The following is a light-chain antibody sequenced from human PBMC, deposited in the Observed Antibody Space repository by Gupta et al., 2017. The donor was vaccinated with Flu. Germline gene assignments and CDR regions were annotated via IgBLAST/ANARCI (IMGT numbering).Light chain of an antibody. CDR3: QQYGSSPRLT. CDR1: QSVSSSY. V-gene: IGKV3-20*01. Sequence: RATLSCRASQSVSSSYLAWYQKKPGQAPRLLIYGASSRPTGIPDRFSGSGSGTDFTLTISRLEPEDFAVYYCQQYGSSPRLTFGGGTKVEIK. J-gene: IGKJ4*01. CDR2: GAS.